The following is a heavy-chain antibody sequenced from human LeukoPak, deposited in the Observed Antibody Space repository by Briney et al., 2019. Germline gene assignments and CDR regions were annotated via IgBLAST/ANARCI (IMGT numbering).Heavy chain of an antibody. J-gene: IGHJ6*03. Sequence: PGGSLRLSCAASGFTFSSYGMSWVCQAPGKGLEWVSAISGSGGGTYYADSVKGRFTISRDNAKNSLYLQMNSLRAEDTAVYYCARALMVRGVTHQGYYYYYYMDVWGKGTTVTVSS. CDR2: ISGSGGGT. CDR3: ARALMVRGVTHQGYYYYYYMDV. V-gene: IGHV3-23*01. CDR1: GFTFSSYG. D-gene: IGHD3-10*01.